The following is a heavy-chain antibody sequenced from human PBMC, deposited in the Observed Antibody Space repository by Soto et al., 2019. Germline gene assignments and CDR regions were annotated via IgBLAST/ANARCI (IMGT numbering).Heavy chain of an antibody. Sequence: QVQLVESGGGVVQPGRSLRLSCAASGFTFSSYGMHWVRQAPGKGLEWVAVIWYDGSNKYYADSVKGRFTISRDNSKNTLYLQMNSLRAEDTAVYYCAGSGSVPFDYWGQGTLVTVSS. V-gene: IGHV3-33*01. CDR3: AGSGSVPFDY. CDR1: GFTFSSYG. D-gene: IGHD3-10*01. J-gene: IGHJ4*02. CDR2: IWYDGSNK.